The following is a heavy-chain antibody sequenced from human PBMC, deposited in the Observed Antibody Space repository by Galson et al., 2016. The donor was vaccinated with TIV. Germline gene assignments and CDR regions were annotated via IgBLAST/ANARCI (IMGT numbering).Heavy chain of an antibody. CDR3: VKGPYNYYYMDV. J-gene: IGHJ6*03. Sequence: SLRLSCAASGFIFNDHVMHWVRQAPGKGLVWVALVSYEGSKQLYAGSVQGRFTISRDNSKNMVFLQMNSLRPEDTAVYYCVKGPYNYYYMDVWGKGTTVTVSS. V-gene: IGHV3-30-3*01. CDR1: GFIFNDHV. CDR2: VSYEGSKQ.